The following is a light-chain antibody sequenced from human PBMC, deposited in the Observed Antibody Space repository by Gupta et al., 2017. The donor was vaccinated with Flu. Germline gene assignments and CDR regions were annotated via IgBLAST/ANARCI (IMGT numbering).Light chain of an antibody. CDR1: QSVSRN. V-gene: IGKV3-15*01. CDR3: QQYKNWPPGT. J-gene: IGKJ2*01. Sequence: ATLSLSPGDRATLSCRASQSVSRNLAWYQQKPGQPPRLLIYGASTRATGIPARFSGSGSGTEFTLTINSLQSEDLAVYYCQQYKNWPPGTFGQGTKLEI. CDR2: GAS.